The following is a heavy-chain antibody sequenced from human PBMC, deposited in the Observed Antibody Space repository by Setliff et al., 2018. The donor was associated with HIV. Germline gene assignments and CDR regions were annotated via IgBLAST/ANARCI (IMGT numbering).Heavy chain of an antibody. CDR1: GFTFIDYG. J-gene: IGHJ5*02. CDR3: AKCGGTCWHNFFGP. CDR2: ITIVGGRT. V-gene: IGHV3-23*01. D-gene: IGHD2-15*01. Sequence: GESLKISCAASGFTFIDYGMTWVRQSPGKGLEWLSAITIVGGRTDYANSVKGRFTISRDFSKNTLYLQMTSLRAEDTAVYYCAKCGGTCWHNFFGPWGQGTLVTVSS.